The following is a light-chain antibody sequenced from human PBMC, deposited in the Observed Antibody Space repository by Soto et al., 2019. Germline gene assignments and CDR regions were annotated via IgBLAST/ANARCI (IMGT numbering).Light chain of an antibody. V-gene: IGKV1-39*01. CDR3: QQSYDPPPT. CDR2: AAS. CDR1: QTTSIY. Sequence: DIQLTQSPSSLSASLGDRVTITCRASQTTSIYLNWYQQKPGKAPRLLIYAASSLQSGVPSRFSGSRSGTDFTLTISSLQPEDFATYYCQQSYDPPPTFGQGTKVASK. J-gene: IGKJ1*01.